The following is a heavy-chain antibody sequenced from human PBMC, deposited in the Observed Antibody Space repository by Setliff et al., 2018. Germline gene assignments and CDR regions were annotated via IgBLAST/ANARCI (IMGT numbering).Heavy chain of an antibody. CDR1: GGSININSW. CDR2: IFYTGST. J-gene: IGHJ6*03. CDR3: ARGISTSSYYYYYYMDV. D-gene: IGHD6-6*01. V-gene: IGHV4-4*02. Sequence: PSETLSLTCAVSGGSININSWWSWVRQPPGKGLEWIGEIFYTGSTNYNPSLKSRLTISMDRSTNQFSLNLISVTAADTAVYYCARGISTSSYYYYYYMDVWGKGTTVTVSS.